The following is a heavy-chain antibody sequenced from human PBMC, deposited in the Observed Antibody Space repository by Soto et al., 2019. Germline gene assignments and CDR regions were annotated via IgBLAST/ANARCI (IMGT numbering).Heavy chain of an antibody. J-gene: IGHJ4*02. V-gene: IGHV3-30*18. CDR1: GFTFSTYG. D-gene: IGHD5-18*01. CDR3: AKDLSGYNYGYYRRFAY. CDR2: ISYGGSNK. Sequence: QVQLVESGGGVVQPGRSLRLSCAASGFTFSTYGMHWVRQAPGKGLEWVAVISYGGSNKYYADSVKGRFTISRDNSKNTLYLQMNSLRSEDTAVYYCAKDLSGYNYGYYRRFAYWGQGTLVTVSS.